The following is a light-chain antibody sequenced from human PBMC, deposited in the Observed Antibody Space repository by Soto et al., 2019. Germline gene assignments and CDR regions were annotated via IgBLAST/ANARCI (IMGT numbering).Light chain of an antibody. V-gene: IGLV3-21*04. J-gene: IGLJ2*01. Sequence: SYELTQPPSVSVAPGKTAKITCGGNNIGSKSVHWYQQKPGQAPVLVIYYDSARPSGIPERFSGSNSRNTATLSIGRVEAGDEADDYCQVWDSSSDHVVFGGGTKLTVL. CDR1: NIGSKS. CDR3: QVWDSSSDHVV. CDR2: YDS.